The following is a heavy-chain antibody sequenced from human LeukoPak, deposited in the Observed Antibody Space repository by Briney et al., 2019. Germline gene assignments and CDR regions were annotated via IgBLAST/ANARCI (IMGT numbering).Heavy chain of an antibody. CDR1: GFTFSSYS. CDR2: ISSSSSTI. J-gene: IGHJ4*02. Sequence: GGSLRLSCAASGFTFSSYSMNWVRQAPGKGLEWVSYISSSSSTIYYADSVKGRFTISRDNAKNSLYLQMNSLRAEDTAVYYCARVCTMVRGVHFDYWGQGTLVTVSS. V-gene: IGHV3-48*01. D-gene: IGHD3-10*01. CDR3: ARVCTMVRGVHFDY.